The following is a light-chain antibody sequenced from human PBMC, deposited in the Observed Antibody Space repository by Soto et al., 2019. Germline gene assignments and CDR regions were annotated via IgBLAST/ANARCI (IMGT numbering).Light chain of an antibody. CDR1: QSINTN. CDR3: QQYGSSPIT. Sequence: DIVMTQSPATLSVSPGERATLSCRASQSINTNLAWYQQKPGQAPRLLIYGASTRATVIPARFSGSGSGTEFTLTISGLQADDFAVYYCQQYGSSPITFGQGTRLEIK. J-gene: IGKJ5*01. CDR2: GAS. V-gene: IGKV3-15*01.